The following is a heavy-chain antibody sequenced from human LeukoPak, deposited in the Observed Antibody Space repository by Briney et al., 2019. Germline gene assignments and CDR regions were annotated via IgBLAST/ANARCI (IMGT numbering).Heavy chain of an antibody. V-gene: IGHV1-2*02. CDR2: INPNSGGT. J-gene: IGHJ6*02. CDR3: ARDVLLWFGELSKNSHYYGMDV. D-gene: IGHD3-10*01. Sequence: ASVKVSCKASGYTFTGYYMHWVRQAPGQGLEWMGWINPNSGGTNYAQKFQGRVTMTRDTSISTAYMELSRLRSDDTAVYYCARDVLLWFGELSKNSHYYGMDVWGQGTTVTVSS. CDR1: GYTFTGYY.